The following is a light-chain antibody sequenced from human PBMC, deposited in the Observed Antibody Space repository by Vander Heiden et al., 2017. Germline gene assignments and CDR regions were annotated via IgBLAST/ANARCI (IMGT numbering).Light chain of an antibody. CDR2: GAS. CDR1: QSVSSN. J-gene: IGKJ1*01. V-gene: IGKV3-15*01. Sequence: EIVMTQSPATLSVSPGERATLSCRASQSVSSNLAWYQQKPGQAPRLLIYGASTRATGIPARFSGGGSGTEFTLTISSPQSEDFAVYYWQQYNNWPTFGQGTKVEIK. CDR3: QQYNNWPT.